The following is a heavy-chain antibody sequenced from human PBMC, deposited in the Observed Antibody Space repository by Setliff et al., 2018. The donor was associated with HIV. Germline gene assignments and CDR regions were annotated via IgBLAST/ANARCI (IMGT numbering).Heavy chain of an antibody. D-gene: IGHD3-10*02. CDR1: GLTFSNYW. Sequence: GSLRLSCAASGLTFSNYWMHWVRQAPGKGLEWVSRIDSDGSDTNYADSVKGRFTISRDNAKNSLYLQMNSLRAEDTAMYYCARDKGPPPVVHLDYWGQGTLVTVSS. CDR3: ARDKGPPPVVHLDY. V-gene: IGHV3-74*01. CDR2: IDSDGSDT. J-gene: IGHJ4*02.